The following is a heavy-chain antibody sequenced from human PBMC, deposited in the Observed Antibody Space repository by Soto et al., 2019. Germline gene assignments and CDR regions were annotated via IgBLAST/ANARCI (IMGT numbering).Heavy chain of an antibody. D-gene: IGHD6-13*01. CDR3: ARELRQLVGWDYYYYGMDV. V-gene: IGHV3-7*03. J-gene: IGHJ6*02. CDR2: IKQDGSEK. CDR1: GFTFSSYW. Sequence: GGCLRLSCAASGFTFSSYWMSWVRQAPGKGLEWVANIKQDGSEKYYVDSVKGRFTISRDNAKNSLYLQMNSLRAEDTAVYYCARELRQLVGWDYYYYGMDVWGQGTTVTVS.